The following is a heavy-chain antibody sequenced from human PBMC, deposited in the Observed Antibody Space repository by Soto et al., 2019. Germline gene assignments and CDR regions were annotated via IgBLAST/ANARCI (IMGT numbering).Heavy chain of an antibody. D-gene: IGHD1-1*01. V-gene: IGHV5-51*01. Sequence: PGESLKISCKGSGYTFTTYWIGWVRQLPGKGLEWMGIIYPGDSDTRYSPSFQGQVTISADKSISTAYLQWSSLKASDTAIYYCVTLTTYYYGVDARGQGTTVTVSS. CDR2: IYPGDSDT. CDR3: VTLTTYYYGVDA. J-gene: IGHJ6*02. CDR1: GYTFTTYW.